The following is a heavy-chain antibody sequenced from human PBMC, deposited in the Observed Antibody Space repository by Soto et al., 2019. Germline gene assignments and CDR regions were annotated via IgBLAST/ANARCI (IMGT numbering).Heavy chain of an antibody. V-gene: IGHV4-61*01. CDR1: GGSVSSGSYY. D-gene: IGHD4-17*01. Sequence: PSETLSLTCTVSGGSVSSGSYYWSWNRQPPGKGLEWIGYIYYSGSTNYNPSLKSRVTISVDTSKNQFSLKLSSVTAADTAVYYCARNHDYGDPYYYYGMDVWGQGTTVTVSS. J-gene: IGHJ6*02. CDR2: IYYSGST. CDR3: ARNHDYGDPYYYYGMDV.